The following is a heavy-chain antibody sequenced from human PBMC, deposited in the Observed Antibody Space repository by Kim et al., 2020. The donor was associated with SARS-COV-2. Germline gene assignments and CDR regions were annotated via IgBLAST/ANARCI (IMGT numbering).Heavy chain of an antibody. V-gene: IGHV4-59*01. CDR2: IYYSGST. Sequence: SETLSLTCTVSGGSISSYFWSWIRQPPGKGLEWIGYIYYSGSTNYNPSLRSRVTISVDTSKNQFSLKLSSVTAADTAVYYCARDLYVSGGHWFDPGGPGTRVTVSS. J-gene: IGHJ5*02. D-gene: IGHD3-10*01. CDR1: GGSISSYF. CDR3: ARDLYVSGGHWFDP.